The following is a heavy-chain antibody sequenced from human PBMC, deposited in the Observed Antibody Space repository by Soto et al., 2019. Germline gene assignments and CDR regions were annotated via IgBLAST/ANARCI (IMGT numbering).Heavy chain of an antibody. CDR2: ISYDGSNT. D-gene: IGHD1-26*01. CDR1: GFTFSSYG. J-gene: IGHJ4*02. CDR3: AKEGGLSGSYYISSSYYFDS. Sequence: SLRLSCAASGFTFSSYGMHWVRQAPGKGLEWVAIISYDGSNTYYADSVKGRFTISRDNSKNTLYLQMNSLRAEDTSVYYCAKEGGLSGSYYISSSYYFDSWGQGTLVTVSS. V-gene: IGHV3-30*18.